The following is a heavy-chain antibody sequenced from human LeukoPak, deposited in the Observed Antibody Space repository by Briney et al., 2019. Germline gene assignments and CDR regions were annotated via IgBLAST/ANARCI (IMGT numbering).Heavy chain of an antibody. CDR2: IKRKSDGGMS. D-gene: IGHD3-10*01. Sequence: GGSLRLFCAASGFTFSNAYMTWVRQAPGKGLEWVGRIKRKSDGGMSEYAAPVKGRFTISRDDSKNTVFLQMNSLNTEDTAVYYCITVHITLVRGLITQYYYDYWGQGSLVTVSS. CDR3: ITVHITLVRGLITQYYYDY. V-gene: IGHV3-15*01. CDR1: GFTFSNAY. J-gene: IGHJ4*02.